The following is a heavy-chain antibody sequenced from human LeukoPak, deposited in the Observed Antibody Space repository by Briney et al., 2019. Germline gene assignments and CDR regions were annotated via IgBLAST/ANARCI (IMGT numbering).Heavy chain of an antibody. Sequence: ASVKVSCKASGYTFTSYDINWVRQATGQGLEWMGWMNPNSGNTGYAQKFQGRVTMTRNTSISTAYMELRSLRSEDTAVYYCARETGISYGMDVWGQGTTVTVSS. CDR3: ARETGISYGMDV. CDR2: MNPNSGNT. D-gene: IGHD3-10*01. J-gene: IGHJ6*02. V-gene: IGHV1-8*01. CDR1: GYTFTSYD.